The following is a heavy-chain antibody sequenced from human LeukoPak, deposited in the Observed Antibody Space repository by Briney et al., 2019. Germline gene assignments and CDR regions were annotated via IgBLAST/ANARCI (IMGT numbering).Heavy chain of an antibody. J-gene: IGHJ4*02. CDR1: GFTFSSYG. CDR2: ISGSGGST. V-gene: IGHV3-23*01. CDR3: AKDGSSVDTAMVEFDY. D-gene: IGHD5-18*01. Sequence: PGGSLRLSCAASGFTFSSYGMSWVRQAPGKGLEWVSAISGSGGSTYYADSVKGRFTISRDNSKNTLYLQMNSLRAEDTAVYYCAKDGSSVDTAMVEFDYWGQGTLVTVSS.